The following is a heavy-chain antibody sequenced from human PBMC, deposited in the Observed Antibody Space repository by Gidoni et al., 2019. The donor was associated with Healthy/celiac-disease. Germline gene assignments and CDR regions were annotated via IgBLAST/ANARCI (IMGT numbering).Heavy chain of an antibody. CDR1: GFTFSGSA. CDR3: TRGGAVVVPAAIRLVYYYGMDV. CDR2: SRSKANSYAT. J-gene: IGHJ6*02. V-gene: IGHV3-73*02. Sequence: EVQLVESGGGLVQPGGSLKLPCAASGFTFSGSAMHWVRQASGQGLEWVGRSRSKANSYATAYAASVKGRFTISRDDSKNTAYLQMNSLKTEDTAVYYCTRGGAVVVPAAIRLVYYYGMDVWGQGTTVTVSS. D-gene: IGHD2-2*02.